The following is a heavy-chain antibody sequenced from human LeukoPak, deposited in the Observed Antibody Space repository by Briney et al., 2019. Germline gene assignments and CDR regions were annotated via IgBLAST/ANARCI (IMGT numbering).Heavy chain of an antibody. CDR2: ISGSSSYI. Sequence: GRSLRLSCAASGFTFDDYAMHWVRQAPGKGLEWVSSISGSSSYIFYADSVQGRFTISRDNAKNLLYLQMNSLRAEDTAVYYCARGGGYCGGDCYGIDYWGQGALVTVSS. CDR1: GFTFDDYA. V-gene: IGHV3-21*01. D-gene: IGHD2-21*01. J-gene: IGHJ4*02. CDR3: ARGGGYCGGDCYGIDY.